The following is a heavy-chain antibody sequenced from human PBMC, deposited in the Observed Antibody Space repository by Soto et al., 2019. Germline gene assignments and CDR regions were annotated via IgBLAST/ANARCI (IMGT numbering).Heavy chain of an antibody. CDR3: ARCYCSVGSCYTCWHFDL. J-gene: IGHJ2*01. D-gene: IGHD2-15*01. Sequence: QVQLVQSGAEVKKPGASVKVSCKASGYTFNNYGISWVRQAPGQGLEWMGWIGPYNGNTDHAQNFQGRVTMTIDTSTNTAYMELRSLRYADTALYDCARCYCSVGSCYTCWHFDLWGRGTLVTVSS. V-gene: IGHV1-18*01. CDR2: IGPYNGNT. CDR1: GYTFNNYG.